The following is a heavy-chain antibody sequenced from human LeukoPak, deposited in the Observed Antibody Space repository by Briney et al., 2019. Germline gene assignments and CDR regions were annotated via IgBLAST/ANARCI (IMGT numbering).Heavy chain of an antibody. CDR1: GYTFTSYG. Sequence: ASVKVSCKASGYTFTSYGISWVRQAPGQGLEWMGWISAYNGNTNYAQKLQGRVTMTTDTSTSTAYMGLRSLRSDDTAVYYCAKPKATVVTQDAFDIWGQGTMVTVSS. J-gene: IGHJ3*02. CDR3: AKPKATVVTQDAFDI. D-gene: IGHD4-23*01. CDR2: ISAYNGNT. V-gene: IGHV1-18*01.